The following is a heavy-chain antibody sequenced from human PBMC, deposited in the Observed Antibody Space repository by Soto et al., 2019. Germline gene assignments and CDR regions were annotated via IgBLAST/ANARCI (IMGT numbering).Heavy chain of an antibody. Sequence: XDWLKVSCERSGRTFINHWIALVLEMPGKGLEGMGIIYPGDSDARYSPSFAGQVTISVDKSITTAYLHWSSLEASDSAVYYCARQGDMVATPADAFDIWGQGTLVTVSS. CDR1: GRTFINHW. CDR2: IYPGDSDA. V-gene: IGHV5-51*01. J-gene: IGHJ3*02. D-gene: IGHD3-10*01. CDR3: ARQGDMVATPADAFDI.